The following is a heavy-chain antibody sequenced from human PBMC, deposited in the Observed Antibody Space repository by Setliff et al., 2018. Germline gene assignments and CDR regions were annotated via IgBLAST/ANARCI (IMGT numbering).Heavy chain of an antibody. CDR2: FDPEDGET. Sequence: GASVKVSCKVSGYTLTELSMHWVRQAPGKGLEWMGGFDPEDGETIYAQKFQGRVTMTEDTSTDTAYMELSSLRSEDTAVYYCATSVPWIQLVLYPQGHPEPFDYWGQGTLVTVSS. CDR1: GYTLTELS. J-gene: IGHJ4*02. CDR3: ATSVPWIQLVLYPQGHPEPFDY. D-gene: IGHD5-18*01. V-gene: IGHV1-24*01.